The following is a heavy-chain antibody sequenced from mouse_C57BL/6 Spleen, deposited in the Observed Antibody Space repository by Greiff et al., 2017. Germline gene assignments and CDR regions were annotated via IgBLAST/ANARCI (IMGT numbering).Heavy chain of an antibody. CDR2: IDPEDGET. V-gene: IGHV14-2*01. J-gene: IGHJ4*01. D-gene: IGHD1-1*01. CDR1: GFNIKDYY. Sequence: EVQLQQSGAELVKPGASVKLSCTASGFNIKDYYMHWVKQRTEQGLEWIGRIDPEDGETKYAPKFQGKATITADTSSNTAYLQLSSLTSEDTAVYYCARSGIYYYGSSYGEGYYAMDYWGQGTSVTVSS. CDR3: ARSGIYYYGSSYGEGYYAMDY.